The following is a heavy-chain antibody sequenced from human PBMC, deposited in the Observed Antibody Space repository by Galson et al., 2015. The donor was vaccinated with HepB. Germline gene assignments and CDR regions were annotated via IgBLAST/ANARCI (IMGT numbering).Heavy chain of an antibody. CDR1: GFTFSSYW. V-gene: IGHV3-7*03. J-gene: IGHJ4*02. CDR2: IKQDGSEK. D-gene: IGHD2-8*01. CDR3: ARDGPGYCTNGVCYSFDY. Sequence: SLRLSCAASGFTFSSYWMSWVRQAPGKGLEWVANIKQDGSEKYYVDSVKGRFTISRDNAKNSLYLQMNSLRAEDTAVYYCARDGPGYCTNGVCYSFDYWGQGTLVTVSS.